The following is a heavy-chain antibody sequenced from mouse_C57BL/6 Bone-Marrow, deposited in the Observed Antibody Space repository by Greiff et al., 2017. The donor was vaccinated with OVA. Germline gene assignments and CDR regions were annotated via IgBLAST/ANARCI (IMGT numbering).Heavy chain of an antibody. CDR2: ISSGGDYI. J-gene: IGHJ4*01. CDR1: GFTFSSYA. Sequence: EVKLMEPGEGLVKPGGSLKLSCAASGFTFSSYAMSWVRQTPEKRLEWVAYISSGGDYIYYADTVKGRFTISIDNARNTLYLQMSSLKSEDTAVYYCTRDGYYAMDYWGQGTSVTVSA. CDR3: TRDGYYAMDY. V-gene: IGHV5-9-1*02. D-gene: IGHD2-3*01.